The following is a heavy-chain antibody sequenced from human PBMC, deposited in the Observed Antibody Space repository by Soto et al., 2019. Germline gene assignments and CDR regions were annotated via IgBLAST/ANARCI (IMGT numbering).Heavy chain of an antibody. Sequence: QVQLAESGGGVVQPGSSLRLTCAGSGFTFSSYAMHWVRQAPGKGLKWVAVISYDGGNKYYADSVKGRFTISRDNSENTLYLQMNRLRAEDTAVYYCAKDQGRGGYSHGYFSPYFDYWGQGTLVTVSS. CDR2: ISYDGGNK. CDR1: GFTFSSYA. D-gene: IGHD5-18*01. V-gene: IGHV3-30*18. CDR3: AKDQGRGGYSHGYFSPYFDY. J-gene: IGHJ4*02.